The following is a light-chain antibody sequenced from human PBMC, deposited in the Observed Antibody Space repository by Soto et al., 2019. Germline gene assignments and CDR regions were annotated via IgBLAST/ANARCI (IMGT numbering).Light chain of an antibody. Sequence: QSVLTQYASVSGSPGQSITISCTGTSNDVGGYNYVSWYQQHPGKAPKLMIYEVTNRPSGISSRFSGSKSGNTASLTISGLQAEDEAVYSCGSYTSTSTPYVFGGGTKVTVL. CDR2: EVT. CDR3: GSYTSTSTPYV. CDR1: SNDVGGYNY. V-gene: IGLV2-14*01. J-gene: IGLJ1*01.